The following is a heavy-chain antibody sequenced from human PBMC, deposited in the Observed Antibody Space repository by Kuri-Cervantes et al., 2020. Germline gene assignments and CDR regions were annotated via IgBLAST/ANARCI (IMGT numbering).Heavy chain of an antibody. CDR1: GGSISSYY. V-gene: IGHV4-59*08. CDR2: IHHSGSA. Sequence: GSLRLSCTVSGGSISSYYWSWIRQPPGKGLEWIGSIHHSGSAYHNPSLKNRVTISVDTSKNQLSLRLSYVTAADTAVYYCARQADYVFAKGWFDPWGQGTLVTVSS. D-gene: IGHD3-10*02. J-gene: IGHJ5*02. CDR3: ARQADYVFAKGWFDP.